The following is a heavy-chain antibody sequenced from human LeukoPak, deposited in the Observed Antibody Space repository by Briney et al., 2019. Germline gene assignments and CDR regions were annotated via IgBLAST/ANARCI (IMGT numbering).Heavy chain of an antibody. CDR2: ISSTGGST. Sequence: GGSLRLFCAASGFAFSTYAMSWVRQAPGQGLEWVATISSTGGSTYYTDSVKGRFTISRDPSKNTLYLQMDSLRAEDTAVYYCAKDYYPSGSYYYFDYWGQGTLVTVSA. V-gene: IGHV3-23*01. CDR3: AKDYYPSGSYYYFDY. CDR1: GFAFSTYA. J-gene: IGHJ4*02. D-gene: IGHD3-10*01.